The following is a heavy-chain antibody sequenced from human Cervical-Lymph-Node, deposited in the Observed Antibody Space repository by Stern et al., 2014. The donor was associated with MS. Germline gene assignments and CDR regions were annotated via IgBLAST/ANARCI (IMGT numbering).Heavy chain of an antibody. D-gene: IGHD6-13*01. CDR2: ILPVFGTP. V-gene: IGHV1-69*01. Sequence: VQLVESGAEVTKPGSSVKGSCKASGGTFSKFPSSWVRQAQGQGLEWMGGILPVFGTPPYAQEFRCRVTITADVSTSTVYMELSSLRSDDTAVYYCALSSETSDRWYSLGYDLWGQGTLVTVSS. CDR1: GGTFSKFP. CDR3: ALSSETSDRWYSLGYDL. J-gene: IGHJ5*02.